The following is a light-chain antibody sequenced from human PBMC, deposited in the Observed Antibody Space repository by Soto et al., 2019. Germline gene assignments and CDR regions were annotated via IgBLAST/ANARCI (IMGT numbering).Light chain of an antibody. J-gene: IGLJ2*01. CDR3: CSYAGSYTLI. CDR2: DVS. CDR1: SSDVGGYNY. V-gene: IGLV2-11*01. Sequence: QSALTQPRSVSGSPGQSVTISCTGTSSDVGGYNYVSWYQQHPGKAPKLMISDVSKRPSGVPDRFSGSKSGNTASLTISGLQAEDEADYYCCSYAGSYTLIFGGGTKVTVL.